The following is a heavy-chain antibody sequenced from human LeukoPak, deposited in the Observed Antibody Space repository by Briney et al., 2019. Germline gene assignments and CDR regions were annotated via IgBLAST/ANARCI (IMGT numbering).Heavy chain of an antibody. D-gene: IGHD6-19*01. V-gene: IGHV3-73*01. Sequence: PGGSLRLSCAASEFDFSGSNIHWVRQASGKGLEWVGRIRSRAHNYATGYGESVKDRFTISRDDSKNTAFLQMSGLKIEDTAVYYCTRLSWQVVPYYYMDVWGKGTTVTVSS. J-gene: IGHJ6*03. CDR1: EFDFSGSN. CDR2: IRSRAHNYAT. CDR3: TRLSWQVVPYYYMDV.